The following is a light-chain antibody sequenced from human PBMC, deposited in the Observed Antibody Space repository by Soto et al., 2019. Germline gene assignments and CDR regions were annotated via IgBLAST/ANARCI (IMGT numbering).Light chain of an antibody. CDR2: DVS. CDR3: SSYTSSPYA. Sequence: QSVLTQPASVSGSPGQSITISCTGTSSDVGGYNYVSWYQQHPGKAPKLMIYDVSNRPSGVSNRFSGSKSGNTASLTIPGLQAEDEADYYCSSYTSSPYAFGTGTKVTVL. J-gene: IGLJ1*01. CDR1: SSDVGGYNY. V-gene: IGLV2-14*01.